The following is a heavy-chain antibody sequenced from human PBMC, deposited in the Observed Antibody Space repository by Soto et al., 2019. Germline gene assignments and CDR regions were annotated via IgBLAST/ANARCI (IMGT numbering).Heavy chain of an antibody. CDR2: VWYDGNNK. D-gene: IGHD1-26*01. CDR1: GFTFKSYA. V-gene: IGHV3-33*01. Sequence: QVQLVESGGGVVQPGMSLRLSCAASGFTFKSYAMHWVRRPPGKGLEWVAVVWYDGNNKYYADSVKGRFTISRDNSKNTLFLQMNSPRVEDTAVYYCARGGYSGSYPGIDYWGQGTLVTVSS. CDR3: ARGGYSGSYPGIDY. J-gene: IGHJ4*02.